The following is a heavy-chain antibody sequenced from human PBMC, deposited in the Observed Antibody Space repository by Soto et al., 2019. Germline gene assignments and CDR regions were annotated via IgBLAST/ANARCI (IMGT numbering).Heavy chain of an antibody. CDR3: ASGTGVTFGGVTREFDY. CDR2: LIPLFGKP. V-gene: IGHV1-69*01. D-gene: IGHD3-16*01. J-gene: IGHJ4*02. Sequence: QVQLVQSGAEVKKPGSSVKVSVKVSGGPFGNNVFTWGRQAPGQGVDGMGRLIPLFGKPIYAQKFQGRVTITADESTSTAYMALSSLTSDDTAVYYCASGTGVTFGGVTREFDYWGRGTLVTVFS. CDR1: GGPFGNNV.